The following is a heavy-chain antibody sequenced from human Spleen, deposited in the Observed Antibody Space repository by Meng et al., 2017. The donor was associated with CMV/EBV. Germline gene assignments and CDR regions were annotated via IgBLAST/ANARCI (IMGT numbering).Heavy chain of an antibody. V-gene: IGHV3-7*01. J-gene: IGHJ4*02. Sequence: GSLRLSCAASGFTFSSYWMSWVRQAPGKGLEWVANIKEDGSEEYYVGSVRGRFTISRDNANKSLYLHMNRLRAEDTAVYYCARYDYSYYDVLTGSSSFDSWGQGTLVTVSS. D-gene: IGHD3-9*01. CDR3: ARYDYSYYDVLTGSSSFDS. CDR1: GFTFSSYW. CDR2: IKEDGSEE.